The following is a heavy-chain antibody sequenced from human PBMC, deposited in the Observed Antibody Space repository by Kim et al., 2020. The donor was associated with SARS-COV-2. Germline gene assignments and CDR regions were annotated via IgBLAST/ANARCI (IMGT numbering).Heavy chain of an antibody. CDR2: T. J-gene: IGHJ6*02. V-gene: IGHV3-15*01. Sequence: TDYAAPVKGRFTISRDDSKNTLYLQMNSLKTGDTAVYYCTRDYYYYGMDVWGQGTTVTVSS. CDR3: TRDYYYYGMDV.